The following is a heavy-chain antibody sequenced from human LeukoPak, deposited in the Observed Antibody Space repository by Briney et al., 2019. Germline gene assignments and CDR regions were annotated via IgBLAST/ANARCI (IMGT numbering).Heavy chain of an antibody. Sequence: SETLSLTCTVSGVSINSGTDYWSWIRQPAGKGLEWIGRIGQIRTGGGTSYNPSLNSRVTISVDTSKNQFSLKLSSVTAADTAVYYCARVVDFYGGNGVARDYWGQGTLVTVSS. CDR1: GVSINSGTDY. CDR3: ARVVDFYGGNGVARDY. V-gene: IGHV4-61*02. J-gene: IGHJ4*02. D-gene: IGHD4-23*01. CDR2: IGQIRTGGGT.